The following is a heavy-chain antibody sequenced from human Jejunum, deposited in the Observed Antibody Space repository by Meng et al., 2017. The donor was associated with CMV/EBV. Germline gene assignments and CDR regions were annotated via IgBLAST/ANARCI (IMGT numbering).Heavy chain of an antibody. CDR1: GGSLIGTNW. J-gene: IGHJ4*02. CDR3: GDPPAGY. V-gene: IGHV4/OR15-8*01. Sequence: TLSLPCVVSGGSLIGTNWWNWVRQPPGGGLEWIGEIFHSGATNYNPSLKSRVTISIDNFKNQFSLKLTSMTAADTAVYFCGDPPAGYWGQGILVTVSS. CDR2: IFHSGAT.